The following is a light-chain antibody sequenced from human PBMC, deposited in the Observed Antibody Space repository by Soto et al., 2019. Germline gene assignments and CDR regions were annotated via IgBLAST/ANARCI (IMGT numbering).Light chain of an antibody. V-gene: IGLV2-14*01. CDR3: SSYTSGSTLIV. CDR1: SGDVGTHNY. CDR2: GVT. Sequence: QSALTQPASVSGSPGQSITISCTGASGDVGTHNYVSWYQQHPGKAPKLMIYGVTIRPSGISNRFSGSKSGNTASLTISGLQAEDEADYYCSSYTSGSTLIVFGTGTKLTAL. J-gene: IGLJ1*01.